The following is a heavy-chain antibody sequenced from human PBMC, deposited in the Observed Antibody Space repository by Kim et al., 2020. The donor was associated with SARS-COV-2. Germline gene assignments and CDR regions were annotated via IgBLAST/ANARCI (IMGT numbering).Heavy chain of an antibody. D-gene: IGHD7-27*01. Sequence: YVDSVQGRFTISRDNSKNTLYLQMNSLRADDTAVYYCARDKLGSYWYFDLWGRGTLVTVSS. J-gene: IGHJ2*01. V-gene: IGHV3-33*01. CDR3: ARDKLGSYWYFDL.